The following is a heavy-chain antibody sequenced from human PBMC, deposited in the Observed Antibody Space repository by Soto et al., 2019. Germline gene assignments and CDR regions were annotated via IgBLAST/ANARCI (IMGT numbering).Heavy chain of an antibody. CDR1: GGSISSYY. Sequence: QVQLQESGPGLVKPSETLSLTCTVSGGSISSYYWSWIRQPPGKGLEWIGYIYYSGSTNYNPSLTRRFTITVDTSKNHFALKLSSVTAADTGVYYCARHQSSGYYPLFDYWGQGTLLTVSS. J-gene: IGHJ4*02. CDR2: IYYSGST. D-gene: IGHD3-22*01. V-gene: IGHV4-59*08. CDR3: ARHQSSGYYPLFDY.